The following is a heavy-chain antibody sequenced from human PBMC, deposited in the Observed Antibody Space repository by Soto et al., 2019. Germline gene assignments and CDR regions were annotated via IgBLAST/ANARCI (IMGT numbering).Heavy chain of an antibody. CDR2: ISPSSSTI. J-gene: IGHJ6*02. Sequence: EVQLVESGGGLVQPGGSLRLSCAASGFTFSSYSMNWVRQAPGKGLEWVSYISPSSSTIYYADSVKGRFTISRDNAKNSLDLQMNGLREEDTAIYYCATESVDTAMGLRIGMDGRGHGTTVTVSS. D-gene: IGHD5-18*01. CDR3: ATESVDTAMGLRIGMDG. V-gene: IGHV3-48*02. CDR1: GFTFSSYS.